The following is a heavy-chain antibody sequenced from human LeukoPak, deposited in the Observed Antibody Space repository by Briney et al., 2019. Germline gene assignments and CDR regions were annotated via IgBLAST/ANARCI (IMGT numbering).Heavy chain of an antibody. J-gene: IGHJ3*02. Sequence: GGSLRLSCAASGFTFSGSAMHWVRQASGKGLEWVGRIRSKANSYATAYAASVKGRFTISRDDSKNTAYLQMNSLKTEDTAVYYCTRRRLLGSNDAFDIWGQGTMVTVSS. CDR2: IRSKANSYAT. CDR3: TRRRLLGSNDAFDI. CDR1: GFTFSGSA. D-gene: IGHD3-16*01. V-gene: IGHV3-73*01.